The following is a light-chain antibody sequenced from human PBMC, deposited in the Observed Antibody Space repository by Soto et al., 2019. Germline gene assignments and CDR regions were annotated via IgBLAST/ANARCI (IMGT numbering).Light chain of an antibody. CDR3: QSYDSSLSGYV. CDR2: GNS. J-gene: IGLJ1*01. CDR1: SSNIGAGYD. V-gene: IGLV1-40*01. Sequence: QPVLTQPRSVSGAPGQRVTISCTGSSSNIGAGYDVHWYQQLPGTAPKVLIYGNSNRPSGVPDRFSGSKSGTSASLAITGLQAEDEADYYCQSYDSSLSGYVFGTGTKLTVL.